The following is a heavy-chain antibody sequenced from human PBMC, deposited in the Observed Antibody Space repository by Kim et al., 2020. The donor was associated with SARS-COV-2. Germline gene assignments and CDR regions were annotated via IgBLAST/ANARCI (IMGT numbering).Heavy chain of an antibody. V-gene: IGHV4-39*07. Sequence: YNPSLKSRVTISVDTSKNQFSLKLSSVTAADTAVYYCARGSSGWYDIFDYWGQGTLVTVSS. D-gene: IGHD6-19*01. J-gene: IGHJ4*02. CDR3: ARGSSGWYDIFDY.